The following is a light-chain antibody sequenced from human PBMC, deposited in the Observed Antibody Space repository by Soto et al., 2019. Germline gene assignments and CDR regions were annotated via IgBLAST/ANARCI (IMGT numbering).Light chain of an antibody. CDR3: LQIYSTPYT. CDR2: AAS. Sequence: DIQMTQSPSSLSASVGDRVIITCRASQSISRYLNWYQLRPVKAPKLLISAASSLQSGVPSRFSGSGSGTDFSLTISSLQPEDFATYCCLQIYSTPYTFGQGTKLEIK. CDR1: QSISRY. V-gene: IGKV1-39*01. J-gene: IGKJ2*01.